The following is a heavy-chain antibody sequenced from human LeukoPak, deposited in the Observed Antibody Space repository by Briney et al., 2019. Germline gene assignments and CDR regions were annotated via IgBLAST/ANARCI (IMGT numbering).Heavy chain of an antibody. D-gene: IGHD3-22*01. V-gene: IGHV3-30-3*01. CDR3: ARVDGSPDY. Sequence: GGSLRLSCTASGFPFSSYAMHWVRQAPGKGLEWEALISYDGSNKYYADSVKGRFTVSRDNSKSTLYLQMNSLRAEDTAVYYCARVDGSPDYWGQGTLVTVSS. CDR2: ISYDGSNK. CDR1: GFPFSSYA. J-gene: IGHJ4*02.